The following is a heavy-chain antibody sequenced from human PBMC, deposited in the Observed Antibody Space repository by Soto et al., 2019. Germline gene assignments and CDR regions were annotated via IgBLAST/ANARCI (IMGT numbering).Heavy chain of an antibody. J-gene: IGHJ5*01. D-gene: IGHD3-10*01. CDR1: GGSITSSSYY. CDR3: SSRAGVRQINNYFVS. CDR2: IFHGGTT. Sequence: PSETLSLTCTVSGGSITSSSYYWGWIRQPPGKGLEWIGTIFHGGTTYYNPSLKSRVAISVDTSKNQFSLNLRSVTAADTAMYYCSSRAGVRQINNYFVSCGPLTLVTVSS. V-gene: IGHV4-39*01.